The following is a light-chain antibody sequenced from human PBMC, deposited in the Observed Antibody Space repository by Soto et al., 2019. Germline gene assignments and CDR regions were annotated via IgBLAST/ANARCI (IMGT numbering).Light chain of an antibody. CDR3: SSYTSSSTLWV. Sequence: QSALTQPASVSGSPGQSITISCTGTSSDVGGYNYVSWYQQHPGKAPKLMIYDVSNRPSGVSNRFSGYKSGNTASLNISGLQAEDEADYYCSSYTSSSTLWVFGGGTKVTVL. J-gene: IGLJ3*02. CDR2: DVS. CDR1: SSDVGGYNY. V-gene: IGLV2-14*01.